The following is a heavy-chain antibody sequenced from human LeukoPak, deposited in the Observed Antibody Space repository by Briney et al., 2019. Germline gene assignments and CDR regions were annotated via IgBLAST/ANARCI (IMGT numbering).Heavy chain of an antibody. D-gene: IGHD3-3*01. CDR2: IYTSGST. CDR1: GGSISSYY. V-gene: IGHV4-4*07. CDR3: ARVVWSGYFYYFDY. Sequence: SETLSLTCTVSGGSISSYYWSWIRQPAGKGLEWIGRIYTSGSTNYNPSLKSRVTMSVDTSKNQFSLKLSSVTAADTAVYYCARVVWSGYFYYFDYWSQGTLVTVSS. J-gene: IGHJ4*02.